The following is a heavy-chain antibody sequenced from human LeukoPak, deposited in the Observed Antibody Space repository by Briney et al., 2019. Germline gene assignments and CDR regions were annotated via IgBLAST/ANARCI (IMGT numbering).Heavy chain of an antibody. Sequence: SETLSLTCTVSGGSISSFYWSWIRQPPGKGLEWIGYIYCSGSTNYNPSLKSRVTISVDTSKNQFSLKLSSVTAADTAVYYCARSHVAVAGPFDYWGQGTLVTVSS. D-gene: IGHD6-19*01. CDR3: ARSHVAVAGPFDY. J-gene: IGHJ4*02. CDR2: IYCSGST. CDR1: GGSISSFY. V-gene: IGHV4-59*01.